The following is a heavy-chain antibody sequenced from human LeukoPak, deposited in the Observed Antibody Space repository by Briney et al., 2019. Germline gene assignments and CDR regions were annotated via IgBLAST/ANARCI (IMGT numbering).Heavy chain of an antibody. J-gene: IGHJ4*02. CDR2: ISYDGSNK. CDR1: GFTFSSYG. V-gene: IGHV3-30*18. CDR3: AKSHSSSWTLHDY. D-gene: IGHD6-13*01. Sequence: GRSLRLSCAASGFTFSSYGMHWVRQAPGEGLELVAVISYDGSNKYYADSVKGRFTISRDNSKNTLCLQMNSLRAEDTAVYYCAKSHSSSWTLHDYWGQGTLVTVSS.